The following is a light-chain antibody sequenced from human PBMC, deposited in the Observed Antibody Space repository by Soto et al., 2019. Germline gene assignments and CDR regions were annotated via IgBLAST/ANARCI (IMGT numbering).Light chain of an antibody. CDR2: EVI. CDR3: SSYAGTDNFVL. Sequence: QSALSQPPSASGSPGQSVTISCTGSSSDVGGYNFVSWYQHLPGNAPKLMIYEVIQRPSGVPDRFSGSKSGNTASLTVSGLQAEDEADYYCSSYAGTDNFVLFGGGTKLTVL. CDR1: SSDVGGYNF. J-gene: IGLJ2*01. V-gene: IGLV2-8*01.